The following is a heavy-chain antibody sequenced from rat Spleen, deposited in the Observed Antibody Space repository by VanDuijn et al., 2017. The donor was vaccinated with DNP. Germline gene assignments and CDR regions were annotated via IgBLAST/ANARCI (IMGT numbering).Heavy chain of an antibody. D-gene: IGHD1-4*01. J-gene: IGHJ3*01. CDR1: GFTFSYYD. V-gene: IGHV5S13*01. CDR3: ATSPGPNWFAY. Sequence: EVQLVESGGGLVQPGRSLKLSCAASGFTFSYYDMAWVLQAPTKGLEWVTSISPSGGGTYYRDSVKGRFTISRDNANHTLYLQMDSLRSEDTATYYCATSPGPNWFAYWGQGTLVTVSS. CDR2: ISPSGGGT.